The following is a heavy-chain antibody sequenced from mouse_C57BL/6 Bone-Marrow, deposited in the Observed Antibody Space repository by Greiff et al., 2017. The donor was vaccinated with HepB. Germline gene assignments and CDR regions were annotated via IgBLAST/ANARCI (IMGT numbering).Heavy chain of an antibody. J-gene: IGHJ4*01. V-gene: IGHV5-16*01. Sequence: EVKLMESEGGLVQPGSSMKLSCTASGFTFSDYYMAWVRQVPEKGLEWVANINYDGSSTYYLDSLKSRFIISRDNAKNILYLQMSSLKSEDTATYYCAIDSSGYYAMDYWGQGTSVTVSS. CDR3: AIDSSGYYAMDY. D-gene: IGHD3-2*02. CDR2: INYDGSST. CDR1: GFTFSDYY.